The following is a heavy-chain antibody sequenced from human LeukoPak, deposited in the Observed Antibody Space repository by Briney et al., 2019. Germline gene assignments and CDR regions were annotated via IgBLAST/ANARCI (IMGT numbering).Heavy chain of an antibody. Sequence: PSETLSLTCTVSGGSISSYYWSWIRQPPGKGLEWVGYIYTSGSTNYNPSLKSRVTISVDTSKNQFSLKLSSVTAADTAVYYCARRRDDFWSGCYYYYMDVWGKGTTVTVCS. CDR2: IYTSGST. CDR3: ARRRDDFWSGCYYYYMDV. D-gene: IGHD3-3*01. CDR1: GGSISSYY. J-gene: IGHJ6*03. V-gene: IGHV4-4*09.